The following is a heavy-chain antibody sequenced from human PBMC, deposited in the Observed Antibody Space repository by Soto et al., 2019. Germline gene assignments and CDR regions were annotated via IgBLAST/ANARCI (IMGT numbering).Heavy chain of an antibody. J-gene: IGHJ1*01. Sequence: VKVSCKASGGTFSSYAISWVRQAPGQGLEWMGGIIPIFGTANYAQKFQGRVTITADESTSTAYLELSSLRSEDTAVYYCARDPYGDYVFQYFPRWGQGTLVTVSS. CDR2: IIPIFGTA. D-gene: IGHD4-17*01. CDR1: GGTFSSYA. V-gene: IGHV1-69*01. CDR3: ARDPYGDYVFQYFPR.